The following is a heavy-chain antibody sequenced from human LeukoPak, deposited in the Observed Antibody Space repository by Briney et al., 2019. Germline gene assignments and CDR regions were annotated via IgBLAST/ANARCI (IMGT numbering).Heavy chain of an antibody. D-gene: IGHD4-17*01. CDR2: ISSSSSYI. CDR3: AKVGPMTSVTRVFRSRTYYYYYMDV. J-gene: IGHJ6*03. V-gene: IGHV3-21*04. Sequence: GGSLRLSCAASGFTFSSYSMNWVRQAPGKGLEWVSSISSSSSYIYYADSVKGRFAISRDNAKNSLYLQMNSLRAEDTAVYYCAKVGPMTSVTRVFRSRTYYYYYMDVWGKGTTVTVSS. CDR1: GFTFSSYS.